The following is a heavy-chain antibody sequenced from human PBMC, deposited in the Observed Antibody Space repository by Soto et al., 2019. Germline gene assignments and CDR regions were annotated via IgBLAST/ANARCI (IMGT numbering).Heavy chain of an antibody. Sequence: QTRSLTCAISGDSVSSNTAAWNLIRSSPSRGLEWLGRTYYRSNWRHDYAVSVKSRITVNPDTSKNHFSLQLNSVTPDDTAVYYCARGVAGSGFDLWGQGTLVTVSS. CDR3: ARGVAGSGFDL. V-gene: IGHV6-1*01. J-gene: IGHJ4*02. CDR2: TYYRSNWRH. CDR1: GDSVSSNTAA. D-gene: IGHD6-19*01.